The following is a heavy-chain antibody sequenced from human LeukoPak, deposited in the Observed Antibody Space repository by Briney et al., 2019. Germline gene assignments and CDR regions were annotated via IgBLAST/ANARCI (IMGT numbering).Heavy chain of an antibody. CDR3: VRDSYTNTWHFQEKDY. J-gene: IGHJ4*02. D-gene: IGHD2-2*02. CDR1: GFTFNSYG. Sequence: GGSLRLSCAASGFTFNSYGMHWVRQVPGKGLEWVAIISYDGTNKYYVDSVKGRFTISRDNAKNSLFLQMNSLRAEDTAVYYCVRDSYTNTWHFQEKDYWGQGTQVTVSS. V-gene: IGHV3-30*03. CDR2: ISYDGTNK.